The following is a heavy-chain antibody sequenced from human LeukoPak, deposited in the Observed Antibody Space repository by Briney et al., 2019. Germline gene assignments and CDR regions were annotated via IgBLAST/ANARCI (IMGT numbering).Heavy chain of an antibody. D-gene: IGHD3-10*01. CDR1: RYTFPSYL. V-gene: IGHV1-18*01. J-gene: IGHJ4*02. CDR3: ARDLGYYGSGSYYLDY. Sequence: EASVKVSRQASRYTFPSYLMSWVRQAPGQGLAWMGWISAYNGNTNYAQKLQGRVTMTTDTSTRTAYMELRSLRSDDTAVYYCARDLGYYGSGSYYLDYWGQGTLVTVSS. CDR2: ISAYNGNT.